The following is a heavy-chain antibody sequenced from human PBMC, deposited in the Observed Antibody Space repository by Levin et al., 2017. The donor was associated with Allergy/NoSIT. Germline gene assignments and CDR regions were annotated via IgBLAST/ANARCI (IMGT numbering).Heavy chain of an antibody. D-gene: IGHD5-12*01. CDR3: ARDRGWLRLFGGVDY. V-gene: IGHV3-30*04. CDR1: GITFRSYA. Sequence: GGSLRLSCAASGITFRSYAMHWVRQAPGKGLEWVAVISHDGSNTYYSDSVKGRFTISRDNSKNTLYLQMNSLRVEDTAVYYCARDRGWLRLFGGVDYWGQGTLASVSS. CDR2: ISHDGSNT. J-gene: IGHJ4*02.